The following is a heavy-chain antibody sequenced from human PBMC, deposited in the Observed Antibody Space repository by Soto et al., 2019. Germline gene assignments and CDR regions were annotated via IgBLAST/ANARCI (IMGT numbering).Heavy chain of an antibody. Sequence: QVELVQSGAEVKKPGASVKISCKASGYTFTTYFMHWLRQAPGQGLEWMGIINPTGGSTTYAEKFQGRVTMTRDTSTTTVYMELTSLRSDDTAVYYCARDLGRGHNGMDVWGQGTTVTVTS. CDR2: INPTGGST. CDR3: ARDLGRGHNGMDV. CDR1: GYTFTTYF. V-gene: IGHV1-46*01. J-gene: IGHJ6*02.